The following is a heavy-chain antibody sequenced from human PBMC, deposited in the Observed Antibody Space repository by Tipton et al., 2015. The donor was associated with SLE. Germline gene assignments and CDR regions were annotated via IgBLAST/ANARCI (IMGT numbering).Heavy chain of an antibody. J-gene: IGHJ4*02. Sequence: SLRLSCAASGFTFSSYGMHWVRQAPGKGLEWVAFIRYDGSNKYYADSVKGRFTISRDNSKNTLYLQMSSLRAEDTAVYYCAKDRVAAAVMYYFDYWGQGTLVTVSS. D-gene: IGHD6-13*01. V-gene: IGHV3-30*02. CDR3: AKDRVAAAVMYYFDY. CDR2: IRYDGSNK. CDR1: GFTFSSYG.